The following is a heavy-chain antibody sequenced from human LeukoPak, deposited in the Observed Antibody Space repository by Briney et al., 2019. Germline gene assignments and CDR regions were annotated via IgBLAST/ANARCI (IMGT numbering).Heavy chain of an antibody. CDR3: ARDGGWLQYPDYFDY. CDR1: GFTFSSYA. Sequence: PGRSLRLSCAASGFTFSSYAMHWVRQAPGKGLEWVAVISYDGSNKYYADSVKGRFTISRDNSKNTLYLQMNSLRAEDTAVYYCARDGGWLQYPDYFDYWGQGTLVTVSS. D-gene: IGHD5-24*01. J-gene: IGHJ4*02. CDR2: ISYDGSNK. V-gene: IGHV3-30-3*01.